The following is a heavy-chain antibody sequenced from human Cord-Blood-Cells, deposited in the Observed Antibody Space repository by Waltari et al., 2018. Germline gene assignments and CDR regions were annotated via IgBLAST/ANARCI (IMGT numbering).Heavy chain of an antibody. V-gene: IGHV4-59*01. J-gene: IGHJ4*02. Sequence: QVQLQESGPGLVKPSETLSLTCPVSGGSTSSYYWRWIRQPPGKGLEWIGYIYYSGSTNYNPSLKSRVTISVDTSKNQFSLKLSSVTAADTAVYYCARAARGRGADYWGQGTLVTVSS. D-gene: IGHD3-10*01. CDR1: GGSTSSYY. CDR2: IYYSGST. CDR3: ARAARGRGADY.